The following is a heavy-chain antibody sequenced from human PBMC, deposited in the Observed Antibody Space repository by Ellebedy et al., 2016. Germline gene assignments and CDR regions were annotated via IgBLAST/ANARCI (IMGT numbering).Heavy chain of an antibody. CDR3: ARDFYSSSWYVPVEYYGMDV. D-gene: IGHD6-13*01. CDR2: IKQDGSEK. V-gene: IGHV3-7*01. J-gene: IGHJ6*02. Sequence: GESLKISCAASGFTFSSYWMSWVRQAPGKGLEWVANIKQDGSEKYYVDSVKGRFTISRDNAKNSLYLQMNSLRAEDTAVYYCARDFYSSSWYVPVEYYGMDVWGQGTTVTVSS. CDR1: GFTFSSYW.